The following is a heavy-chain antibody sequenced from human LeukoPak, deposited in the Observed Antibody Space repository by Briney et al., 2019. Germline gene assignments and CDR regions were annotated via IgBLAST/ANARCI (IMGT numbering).Heavy chain of an antibody. J-gene: IGHJ6*02. CDR1: GGSFSGYY. CDR2: INHSGST. Sequence: SETLSLTCAVYGGSFSGYYWSWIRRPPGKGLEWIGEINHSGSTNYNPSLKSRVTISVDTSKNQFSLKLSSVTAADTAVYYCATTPARRYYYYYGMDVWGQGTTVTVSS. D-gene: IGHD6-25*01. V-gene: IGHV4-34*01. CDR3: ATTPARRYYYYYGMDV.